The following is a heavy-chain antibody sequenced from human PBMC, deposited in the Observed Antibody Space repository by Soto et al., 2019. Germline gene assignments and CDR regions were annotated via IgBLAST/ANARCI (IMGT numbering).Heavy chain of an antibody. D-gene: IGHD6-13*01. CDR1: GFACGDYA. J-gene: IGHJ3*02. CDR3: TRDRKSSSWSGAFDI. CDR2: IRSKAYGGTT. V-gene: IGHV3-49*03. Sequence: GGYLRLSCTGAGFACGDYAMSWFRQAPGKGLEWVGFIRSKAYGGTTEYAASVKGRFTISRDDSKSIAYLQMNSLKTEDTAVYYCTRDRKSSSWSGAFDIWGQGAMVPVSS.